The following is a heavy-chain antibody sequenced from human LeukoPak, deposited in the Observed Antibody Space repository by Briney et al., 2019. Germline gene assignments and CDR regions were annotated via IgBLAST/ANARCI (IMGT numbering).Heavy chain of an antibody. V-gene: IGHV3-15*01. D-gene: IGHD1-26*01. CDR3: VTRISGVAY. J-gene: IGHJ4*02. CDR2: VKSKTDGETT. CDR1: GFIFKNAW. Sequence: GGSLRLSCAASGFIFKNAWMTWVRQAPGKGLEWVGRVKSKTDGETTDYTAPVKGRFIVSRDDSKNTLFLEMDSLKTEDTAVYFCVTRISGVAYWGQGTLVTVSS.